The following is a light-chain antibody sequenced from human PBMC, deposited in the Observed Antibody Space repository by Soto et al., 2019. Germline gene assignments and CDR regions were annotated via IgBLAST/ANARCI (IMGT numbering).Light chain of an antibody. V-gene: IGLV1-51*01. J-gene: IGLJ1*01. CDR3: GSWDSSLSAYV. Sequence: QSVLTQPHSVSAAPGQKVTISCSGSSSNIGGNSVSWYQQLPGTAPTLLIYDDNKRPSGIPDRFSGPKSGTSATLGITGFQTGDEADYYCGSWDSSLSAYVFGTGTKV. CDR2: DDN. CDR1: SSNIGGNS.